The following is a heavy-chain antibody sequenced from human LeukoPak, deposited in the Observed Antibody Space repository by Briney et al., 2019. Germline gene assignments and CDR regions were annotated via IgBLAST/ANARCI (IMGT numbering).Heavy chain of an antibody. CDR3: ARDADYYYGSGSYLKGDY. CDR1: GFTFSSYS. Sequence: GGSLRLSCAASGFTFSSYSMNWVRQAPGKGLEWVSSISSSSSYIYYADSVKGRFTISRDNAKHSLYLQMNSLRAEDTAVYYCARDADYYYGSGSYLKGDYWGQGTLVTVSS. CDR2: ISSSSSYI. V-gene: IGHV3-21*01. D-gene: IGHD3-10*01. J-gene: IGHJ4*02.